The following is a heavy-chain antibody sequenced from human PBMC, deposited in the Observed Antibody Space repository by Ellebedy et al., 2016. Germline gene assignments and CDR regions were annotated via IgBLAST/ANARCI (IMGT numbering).Heavy chain of an antibody. CDR2: IYPDDFRP. V-gene: IGHV5-51*01. CDR1: GYKFRNYY. Sequence: GGSLRLXXEASGYKFRNYYTVWMRQVSGKGLEWVGYIYPDDFRPRYSPSFQDHVTISVDTSTNTAFLQWGSLRASDTAKYFCARADVDLTLGRVETPAQYFDLWGRGTLVTVSS. CDR3: ARADVDLTLGRVETPAQYFDL. J-gene: IGHJ2*01. D-gene: IGHD3-16*01.